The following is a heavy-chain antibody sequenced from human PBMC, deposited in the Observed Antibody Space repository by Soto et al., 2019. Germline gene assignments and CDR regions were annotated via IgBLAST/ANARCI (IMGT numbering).Heavy chain of an antibody. Sequence: EEQLVESGGGLVQAGGSLRLSCAASGFILGRNSMMWVRQAPGKGLEWVAYITSSSTTMNYADSVKGRFTISRDNANKALYLQVNSLTDEDTAVYYCARPHLDRPTFYGMDVWGQGTTVTVSS. V-gene: IGHV3-48*02. D-gene: IGHD2-2*03. CDR3: ARPHLDRPTFYGMDV. CDR2: ITSSSTTM. J-gene: IGHJ6*02. CDR1: GFILGRNS.